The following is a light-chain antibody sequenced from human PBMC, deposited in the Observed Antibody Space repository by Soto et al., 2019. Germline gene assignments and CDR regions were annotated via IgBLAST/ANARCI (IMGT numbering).Light chain of an antibody. V-gene: IGKV3-20*01. J-gene: IGKJ1*01. CDR3: QQYGNSRWT. CDR1: QSVSSRY. Sequence: EIVLTQSPGTLSLSPGDRATLSCRVSQSVSSRYLAWYQQKPGQAPRLLISGASTRATGIPDRFSGSGSGTDFTLTISRLEPEDFAVYYCQQYGNSRWTFGQGTKVEIK. CDR2: GAS.